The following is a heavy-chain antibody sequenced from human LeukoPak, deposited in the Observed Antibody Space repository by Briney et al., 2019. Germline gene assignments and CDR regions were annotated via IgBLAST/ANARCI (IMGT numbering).Heavy chain of an antibody. Sequence: GGSLRLSCAASGFTVSSNYMSWVRQAPGKGLEWVSVIYSGGSTYYADSVKGRFTISRDNSKNTLYLQMNNLRAEDTAVYYCARGESSSWKLFDYWGQGTLVTVSS. CDR3: ARGESSSWKLFDY. V-gene: IGHV3-53*01. D-gene: IGHD6-13*01. CDR2: IYSGGST. J-gene: IGHJ4*02. CDR1: GFTVSSNY.